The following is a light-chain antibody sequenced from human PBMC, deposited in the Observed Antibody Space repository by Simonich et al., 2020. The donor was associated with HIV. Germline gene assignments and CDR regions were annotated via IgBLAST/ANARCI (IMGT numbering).Light chain of an antibody. CDR3: QQYYSTPPS. CDR2: AAS. V-gene: IGKV1-8*01. J-gene: IGKJ2*01. CDR1: QGISSY. Sequence: AIRMTQSPSSLSASTGDRVTIPCRASQGISSYLAWYQQEAGKAPKLLIYAASTLQSGVPSRFSGSGSGTDFTLTISLQSEDSATYYCQQYYSTPPSFGQGTKLEIK.